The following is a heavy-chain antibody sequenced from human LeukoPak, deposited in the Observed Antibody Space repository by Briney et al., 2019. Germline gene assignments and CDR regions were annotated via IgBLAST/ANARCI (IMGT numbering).Heavy chain of an antibody. CDR1: GGTFSSYA. J-gene: IGHJ4*02. Sequence: SVKVSCKASGGTFSSYAISWVRQAPGQGLEWMGGNIPIFGTANYAQKFQGRVTITADESTSTAYMELSSLRSEDTAVYYCARGLDYGEPFDYWGQGTLVTVSS. V-gene: IGHV1-69*01. CDR3: ARGLDYGEPFDY. CDR2: NIPIFGTA. D-gene: IGHD4-17*01.